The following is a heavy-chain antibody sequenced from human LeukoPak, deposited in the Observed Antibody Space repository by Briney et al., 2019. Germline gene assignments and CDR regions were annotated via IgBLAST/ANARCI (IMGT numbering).Heavy chain of an antibody. D-gene: IGHD5-18*01. V-gene: IGHV3-7*01. J-gene: IGHJ4*02. CDR3: ARVGTAMALDY. Sequence: PGGSLRLSCAASGFTFSSYWMSWVRQAPGKGLEWVANIKQDGSEKYYVDSVKGRFTISRDNAKNSLYLQMNSLRAEDTALYYCARVGTAMALDYWGQGTLVTVSS. CDR2: IKQDGSEK. CDR1: GFTFSSYW.